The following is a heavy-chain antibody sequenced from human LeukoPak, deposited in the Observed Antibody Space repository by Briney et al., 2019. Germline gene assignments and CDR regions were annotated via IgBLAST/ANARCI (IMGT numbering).Heavy chain of an antibody. Sequence: GGSLRLSCAASGFTFSSYGMHWVRQAPGKGLEWVAVIWYDGSNKYYADSVKGRFTISRDNSKNTLYLQMNSLRAEDTAVYYCARDLGSDILTGNSDYWGQGTLVTVSS. CDR2: IWYDGSNK. V-gene: IGHV3-33*01. J-gene: IGHJ4*02. CDR3: ARDLGSDILTGNSDY. D-gene: IGHD3-9*01. CDR1: GFTFSSYG.